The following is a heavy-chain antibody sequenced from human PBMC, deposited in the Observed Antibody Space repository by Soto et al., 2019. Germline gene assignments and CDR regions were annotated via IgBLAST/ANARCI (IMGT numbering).Heavy chain of an antibody. CDR2: IWYDGSNK. Sequence: GGSLRLSCAASGFTFSSYGMHWVRQAPGKGLEWVAVIWYDGSNKYYADSVKGRFTISRGNSNNTLYRQMNSLRAEDTAVYYCAGQTQWLVFDYWGQGTLVTVSS. D-gene: IGHD6-19*01. CDR3: AGQTQWLVFDY. CDR1: GFTFSSYG. J-gene: IGHJ4*02. V-gene: IGHV3-33*01.